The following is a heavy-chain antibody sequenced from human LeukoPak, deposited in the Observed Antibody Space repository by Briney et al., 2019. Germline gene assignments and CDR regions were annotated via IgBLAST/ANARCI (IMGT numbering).Heavy chain of an antibody. CDR3: ARSSDSSDLGY. J-gene: IGHJ4*02. CDR1: GFTFRSYG. D-gene: IGHD6-25*01. CDR2: IWSDGSQQ. V-gene: IGHV3-33*01. Sequence: GMSLRLSCAASGFTFRSYGMHWVRQAQGKGLEWVAVIWSDGSQQHYADSVKGRFTISRDNSKNTLYLQMNSLRVDDTAVYYCARSSDSSDLGYWGQGTLVTVSS.